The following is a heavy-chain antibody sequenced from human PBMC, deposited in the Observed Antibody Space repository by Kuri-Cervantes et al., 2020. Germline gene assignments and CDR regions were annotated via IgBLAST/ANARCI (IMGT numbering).Heavy chain of an antibody. CDR1: GYTFTSYD. V-gene: IGHV1-8*01. D-gene: IGHD5-18*01. CDR3: AKRGYSYGELDY. CDR2: MNPNSGNT. J-gene: IGHJ4*02. Sequence: ASVKVSCKASGYTFTSYDINWVRQATGQGLEWMGWMNPNSGNTGYAQKIQGRVAMTRNTSISTAYMELSTLRSEDTAVYYCAKRGYSYGELDYWGQGTLVTVSS.